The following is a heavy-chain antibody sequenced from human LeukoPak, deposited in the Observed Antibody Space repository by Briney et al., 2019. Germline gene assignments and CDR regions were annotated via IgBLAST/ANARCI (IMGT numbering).Heavy chain of an antibody. D-gene: IGHD3-22*01. J-gene: IGHJ4*02. CDR1: GFTFDDYG. CDR3: ARGTEVYYDSSSYYSY. CDR2: TNWNGGST. V-gene: IGHV3-20*04. Sequence: GSLRLSCVASGFTFDDYGMGWVRQVPGKGLEWVSGTNWNGGSTGYADSVEGRFTISRDNAKNSLYLQMNSLRAEDTALYYCARGTEVYYDSSSYYSYWGQGTLVTVSS.